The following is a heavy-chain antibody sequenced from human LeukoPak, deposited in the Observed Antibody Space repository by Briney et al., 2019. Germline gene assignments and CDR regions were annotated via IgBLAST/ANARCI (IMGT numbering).Heavy chain of an antibody. CDR2: MNPNSGNT. V-gene: IGHV1-8*01. CDR3: ARGPRGQHGDV. Sequence: ASVTVSFKASGYTFTSYDINWVRQATGQGLEWMGWMNPNSGNTGYAQKFQSRVTMTRNTSISTAYMELSSLRSEDTAVYYCARGPRGQHGDVWGKGTTVTVSS. D-gene: IGHD1-1*01. J-gene: IGHJ6*04. CDR1: GYTFTSYD.